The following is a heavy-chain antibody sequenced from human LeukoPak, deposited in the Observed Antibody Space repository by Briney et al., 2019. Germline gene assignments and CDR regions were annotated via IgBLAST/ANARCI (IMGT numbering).Heavy chain of an antibody. CDR3: AKDGAYSSGWYFDY. D-gene: IGHD6-19*01. CDR1: GFTFSSYG. CDR2: ISYDGSNK. V-gene: IGHV3-30*18. Sequence: SGGSLRLSCAASGFTFSSYGMHWVRQAPGKGLEWVAFISYDGSNKYYAGPVKGRFTISRDNSKNTLYLQMNSLRAEDTAVYYCAKDGAYSSGWYFDYWGQGTLVTVSS. J-gene: IGHJ4*02.